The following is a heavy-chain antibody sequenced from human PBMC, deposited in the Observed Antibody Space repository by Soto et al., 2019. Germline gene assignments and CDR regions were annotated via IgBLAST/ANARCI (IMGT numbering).Heavy chain of an antibody. CDR2: ISSSSSYI. Sequence: GGSLRLSCAASGFTFSSYSMNWVRQAPGKGLEWVSSISSSSSYIYYADSVKGRFTISRDNAKNSLYLQMNSLRAEDTAVYYCARDRYGYDSAKPYYMDVWGKGTTVTVSS. CDR1: GFTFSSYS. D-gene: IGHD5-12*01. V-gene: IGHV3-21*01. CDR3: ARDRYGYDSAKPYYMDV. J-gene: IGHJ6*03.